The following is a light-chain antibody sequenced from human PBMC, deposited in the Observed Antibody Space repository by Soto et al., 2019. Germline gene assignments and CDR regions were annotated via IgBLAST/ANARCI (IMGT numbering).Light chain of an antibody. Sequence: QSALTQPASESGSPGQSITISCTGTSSDVGGYNHVSWYQQHPGKAPKLMIYDVSNRPSGVSNRFSGFKSGNTASLTISGLQTEDEADYYCCSYTNSITRYVFGTGTKVTVL. V-gene: IGLV2-14*01. CDR1: SSDVGGYNH. J-gene: IGLJ1*01. CDR3: CSYTNSITRYV. CDR2: DVS.